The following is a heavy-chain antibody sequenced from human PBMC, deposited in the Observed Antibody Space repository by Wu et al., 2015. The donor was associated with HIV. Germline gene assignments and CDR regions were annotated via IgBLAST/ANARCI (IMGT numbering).Heavy chain of an antibody. CDR3: ARNTDSVATSLYSLGV. CDR2: INPLFGTT. CDR1: GDGFTSYA. V-gene: IGHV1-69*05. D-gene: IGHD5-12*01. Sequence: QVQLVQFGAEVKKPGSSVKVTCKASGDGFTSYAVSWVRHAPGQGLGWMGGINPLFGTTKHAQRFQDRVTFTTDESKSTVYMELSSLTSEDTAVYYCARNTDSVATSLYSLGVWGQGTTVTVSS. J-gene: IGHJ6*02.